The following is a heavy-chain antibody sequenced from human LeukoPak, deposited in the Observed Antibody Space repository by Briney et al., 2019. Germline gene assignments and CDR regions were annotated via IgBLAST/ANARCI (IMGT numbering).Heavy chain of an antibody. J-gene: IGHJ4*02. D-gene: IGHD6-19*01. V-gene: IGHV3-74*01. CDR2: INSDGRTT. CDR1: GFLFRIYW. Sequence: GGSLRLFCAASGFLFRIYWLHWVRQAPGKGLVWVARINSDGRTTTYADSVKGRFTISRDNAKNTLYLQMYSLRAESTAVFYCARAVAGPSHLDYWGQGTLVTVSS. CDR3: ARAVAGPSHLDY.